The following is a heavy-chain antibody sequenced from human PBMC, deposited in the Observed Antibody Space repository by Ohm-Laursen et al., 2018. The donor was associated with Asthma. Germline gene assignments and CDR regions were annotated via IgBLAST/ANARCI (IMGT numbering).Heavy chain of an antibody. CDR2: ISYDGSNK. J-gene: IGHJ6*02. D-gene: IGHD1-26*01. V-gene: IGHV3-30*18. CDR1: GLTFSSYG. Sequence: RSLRLSCAASGLTFSSYGMHWVRQAPGKGLEWVAVISYDGSNKYYADSVKGRFTISRDNSKNTLYLQMNSLRDEDTALYYCAKALVGAPLYYHYYGMDVWGQGTTVTVSS. CDR3: AKALVGAPLYYHYYGMDV.